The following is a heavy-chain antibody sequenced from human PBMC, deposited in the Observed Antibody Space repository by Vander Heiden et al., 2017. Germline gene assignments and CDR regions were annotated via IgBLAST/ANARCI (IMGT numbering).Heavy chain of an antibody. Sequence: EVQLVESGGGLVQAGRSLRLSCAASGFRLNYYAMHGVRQGPGKGLEWVSGISWNSGKVGYADSVKGRFTISRDNAKNSLYLQMNSLRPEDTALYYCAKVDSSTWYGGSNWFDPWGQGTLVTVSS. CDR2: ISWNSGKV. J-gene: IGHJ5*02. CDR3: AKVDSSTWYGGSNWFDP. CDR1: GFRLNYYA. D-gene: IGHD6-13*01. V-gene: IGHV3-9*01.